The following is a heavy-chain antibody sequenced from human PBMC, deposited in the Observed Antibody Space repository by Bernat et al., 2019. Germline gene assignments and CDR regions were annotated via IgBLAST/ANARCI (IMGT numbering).Heavy chain of an antibody. CDR2: IRDKANSYTT. V-gene: IGHV3-72*01. J-gene: IGHJ6*03. CDR1: GFTFSDHY. Sequence: EVQLVESGGGLVQPGGSLRLSCAASGFTFSDHYMDWVRQAPGKGLEGIGRIRDKANSYTTEYAAPVKGRFTIARDDSKNSLYLQMNSLKTDGTAVYYCARDRRITATLCYYYYMDVWGTGTTVTVSS. D-gene: IGHD1/OR15-1a*01. CDR3: ARDRRITATLCYYYYMDV.